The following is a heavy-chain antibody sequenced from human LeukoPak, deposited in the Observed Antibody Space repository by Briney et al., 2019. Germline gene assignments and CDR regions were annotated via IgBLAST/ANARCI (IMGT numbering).Heavy chain of an antibody. CDR1: GFTFSGYP. Sequence: GGSLRLSCAASGFTFSGYPIHWVRQAPGKGLEWVAVISYDGSNKYYADSVKGRFTISRDNSKNTLYLQMNSLRAKDTAVYYCASTLDYGGNIDYWGQGTLVTVSS. V-gene: IGHV3-30*14. CDR2: ISYDGSNK. D-gene: IGHD4-23*01. CDR3: ASTLDYGGNIDY. J-gene: IGHJ4*02.